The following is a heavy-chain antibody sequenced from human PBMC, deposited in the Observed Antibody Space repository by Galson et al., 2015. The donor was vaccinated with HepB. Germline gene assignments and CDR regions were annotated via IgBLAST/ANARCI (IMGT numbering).Heavy chain of an antibody. J-gene: IGHJ4*02. CDR2: ISSSGETM. CDR3: TRDGEPSLYSDIQLPDS. D-gene: IGHD3-16*02. CDR1: GFTFRNYN. V-gene: IGHV3-48*03. Sequence: SLRLSCAAYGFTFRNYNMNWVRQAPGKGLEWLSYISSSGETMYHADSVKGRFSISRDNANNSLYLQMISLRAEDTAVYYCTRDGEPSLYSDIQLPDSWGQGTLVTVSS.